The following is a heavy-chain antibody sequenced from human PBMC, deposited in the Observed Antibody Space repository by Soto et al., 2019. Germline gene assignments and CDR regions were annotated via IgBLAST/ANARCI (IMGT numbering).Heavy chain of an antibody. V-gene: IGHV4-4*07. CDR3: ARADYEILTGSYAMDV. J-gene: IGHJ6*02. CDR1: GDSLGNYY. CDR2: VSSSGNT. Sequence: PSETLSLTCFVSGDSLGNYYWFWIRQPVGKGLEWIGRVSSSGNTNANPTLNSRATMSIDTSKNQFSLRLRSVTAADTAVYYCARADYEILTGSYAMDVWGQVTMGTASS. D-gene: IGHD3-9*01.